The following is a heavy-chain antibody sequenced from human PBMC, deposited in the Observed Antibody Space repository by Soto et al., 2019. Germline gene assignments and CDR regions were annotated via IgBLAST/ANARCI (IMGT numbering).Heavy chain of an antibody. Sequence: ASVKVSCKASGGTFSSYAISWVRRAPGQGLEWMGGIIPIFGTANYAQKFQGRVTITADESTSTAYMELSSLRSEDTAVYYCARDFGSSSFGGIWGQGTMVTVSS. CDR3: ARDFGSSSFGGI. V-gene: IGHV1-69*13. CDR2: IIPIFGTA. CDR1: GGTFSSYA. J-gene: IGHJ3*02. D-gene: IGHD6-13*01.